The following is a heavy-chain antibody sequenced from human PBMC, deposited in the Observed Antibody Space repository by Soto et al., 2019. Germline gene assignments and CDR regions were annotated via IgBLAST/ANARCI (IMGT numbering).Heavy chain of an antibody. D-gene: IGHD2-2*01. CDR1: GGSLTNYY. CDR2: IHHSGVT. Sequence: QVQLQESGPRLVKPSETLSLTCTVSGGSLTNYYWSWIRRPPGKGLEWLGYIHHSGVTNYNPSLQSRVTMSVDTSKNQFSLRLNSLTAADTAVYYCAREAGGYCTSTGCYGRIYFDYWGQGTLATVSS. J-gene: IGHJ4*02. V-gene: IGHV4-59*01. CDR3: AREAGGYCTSTGCYGRIYFDY.